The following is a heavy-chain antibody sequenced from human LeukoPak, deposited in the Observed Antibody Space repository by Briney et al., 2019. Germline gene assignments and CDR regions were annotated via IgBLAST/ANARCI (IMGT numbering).Heavy chain of an antibody. CDR3: ASCNDSSGYFAY. J-gene: IGHJ4*02. CDR2: VNTNTGNP. D-gene: IGHD3-22*01. V-gene: IGHV7-4-1*02. Sequence: ASVKVSCKASGYTFTDYAINWVRQAPGQGLEYMGWVNTNTGNPTYAQGFTGRFVFSSDSSVSTAYLQITSLKADDSAIYFCASCNDSSGYFAYWGQGTLVTVSS. CDR1: GYTFTDYA.